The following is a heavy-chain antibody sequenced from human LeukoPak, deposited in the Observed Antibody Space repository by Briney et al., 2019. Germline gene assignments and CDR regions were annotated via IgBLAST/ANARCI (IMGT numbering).Heavy chain of an antibody. CDR1: GGTFSSYA. CDR2: IIPIFGTA. CDR3: ASYYYDSSGYYDAFDI. D-gene: IGHD3-22*01. V-gene: IGHV1-69*13. J-gene: IGHJ3*02. Sequence: SVKVSCKASGGTFSSYAISWVRQAPGQGLEWMGGIIPIFGTANYAQKFQGRVTITADESTSTAYMELSSLRSEDTAVYYCASYYYDSSGYYDAFDIWGQGTMVTVSS.